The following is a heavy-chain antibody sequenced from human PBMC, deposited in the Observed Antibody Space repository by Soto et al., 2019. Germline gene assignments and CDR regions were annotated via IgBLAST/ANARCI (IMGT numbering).Heavy chain of an antibody. D-gene: IGHD5-18*01. CDR3: AIEQAYSWAEADYFDH. CDR1: GYTFTRYA. V-gene: IGHV1-3*01. Sequence: ASVKLSCKASGYTFTRYAMHWVRQAPGRRLEWMGWVNAGNGNTKYSQKFQGRVTITRDTSASTAYMELSSLRSEDTAVYYCAIEQAYSWAEADYFDHRGHGTPVIVS. J-gene: IGHJ4*01. CDR2: VNAGNGNT.